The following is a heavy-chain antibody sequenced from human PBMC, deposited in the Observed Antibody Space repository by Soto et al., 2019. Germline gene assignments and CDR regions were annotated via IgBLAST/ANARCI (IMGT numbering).Heavy chain of an antibody. Sequence: GESLKISCKGSGYSYTSYWIGWVRQMPGKGLEWMGIIYPGDSDTRYSPSFQGQVTISADKSISTAYLQWSSLKASDTAMYYCARRGSFQPPFRSGIQLYYYYYGMDVWGQGTTVTVSS. CDR1: GYSYTSYW. CDR3: ARRGSFQPPFRSGIQLYYYYYGMDV. V-gene: IGHV5-51*01. CDR2: IYPGDSDT. J-gene: IGHJ6*02. D-gene: IGHD5-18*01.